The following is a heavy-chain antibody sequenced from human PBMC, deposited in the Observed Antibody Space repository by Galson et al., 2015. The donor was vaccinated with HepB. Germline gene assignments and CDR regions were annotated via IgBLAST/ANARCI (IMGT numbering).Heavy chain of an antibody. CDR2: FDPEDGET. V-gene: IGHV1-24*01. CDR3: ATAGDSSGWYNWFDP. Sequence: SVKVSCKVSGYTLTELSMHWVRQAPGKGLEWMGGFDPEDGETIYAQKFQGRVTMTEDTSTDTAYMELSSLRSEDTAVYYCATAGDSSGWYNWFDPWGQGTLVTVSS. D-gene: IGHD6-19*01. CDR1: GYTLTELS. J-gene: IGHJ5*02.